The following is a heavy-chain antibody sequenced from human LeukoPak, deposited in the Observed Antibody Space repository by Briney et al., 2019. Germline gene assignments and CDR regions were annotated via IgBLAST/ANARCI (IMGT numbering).Heavy chain of an antibody. CDR1: GGSISPYY. J-gene: IGHJ4*02. Sequence: PSETLSLTCTVSGGSISPYYGSWIRQPPGKGLEWIGNIYYSGSTDYNPSLKSRVTISVDTSKNQFSLKLRSVTAADTAVYYCARDRDSFPYWGQGTLVTVSS. CDR3: ARDRDSFPY. CDR2: IYYSGST. D-gene: IGHD2-21*01. V-gene: IGHV4-59*01.